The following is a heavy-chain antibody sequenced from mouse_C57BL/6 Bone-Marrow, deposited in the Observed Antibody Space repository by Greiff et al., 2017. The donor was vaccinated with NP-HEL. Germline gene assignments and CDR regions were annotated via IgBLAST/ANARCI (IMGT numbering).Heavy chain of an antibody. J-gene: IGHJ1*03. CDR3: ARRGYGSSCWYFDV. D-gene: IGHD1-1*01. CDR2: IYPRSGNT. Sequence: QVQLQQSGAELARPGASVKLSCKASGYTFTNYGISWVKQRTGQGLEWIGEIYPRSGNTYYNEKFKGKATLTADKSSSTAYMELRSLTSEDSAVYFCARRGYGSSCWYFDVWGTGTTVTVSS. CDR1: GYTFTNYG. V-gene: IGHV1-81*01.